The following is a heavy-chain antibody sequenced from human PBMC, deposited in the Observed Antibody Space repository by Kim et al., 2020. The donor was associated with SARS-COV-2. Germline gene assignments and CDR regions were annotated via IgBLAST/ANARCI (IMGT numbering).Heavy chain of an antibody. Sequence: GSNYYSPSRQSRVTISVDTSKNQFSLKLSSVTAADTAVYYCARARIQLWLLWGQETLVTVSS. CDR2: GSN. V-gene: IGHV4-39*07. D-gene: IGHD5-18*01. J-gene: IGHJ4*02. CDR3: ARARIQLWLL.